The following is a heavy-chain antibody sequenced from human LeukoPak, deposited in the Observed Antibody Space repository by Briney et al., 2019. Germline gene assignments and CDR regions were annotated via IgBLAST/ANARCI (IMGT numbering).Heavy chain of an antibody. Sequence: GGSLRLSCAASGFTFSSYEMNWVRQAPGKGLEWVAFIRYDGSNKYYTDSVKGRFTISRDNSKNTLYLQMNSLRAEDAAVYYCAKGRGWEASYYYYYMDVWGKGTTVTISS. CDR3: AKGRGWEASYYYYYMDV. V-gene: IGHV3-30*02. CDR2: IRYDGSNK. J-gene: IGHJ6*03. CDR1: GFTFSSYE. D-gene: IGHD1-26*01.